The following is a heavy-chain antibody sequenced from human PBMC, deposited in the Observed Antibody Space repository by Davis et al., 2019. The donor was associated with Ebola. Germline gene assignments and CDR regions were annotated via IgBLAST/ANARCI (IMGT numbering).Heavy chain of an antibody. CDR2: IYYSGST. V-gene: IGHV4-59*01. J-gene: IGHJ4*02. CDR3: ARRRQQLVPYYFDY. CDR1: GGSISSYY. D-gene: IGHD6-13*01. Sequence: PSETLSLTCTVSGGSISSYYWSWIRQPPGKGLEWIGYIYYSGSTNYNPSLKSRVTISVDTSKNQFSLKLSSVTAADTAVYYCARRRQQLVPYYFDYWGQGTLVTVSS.